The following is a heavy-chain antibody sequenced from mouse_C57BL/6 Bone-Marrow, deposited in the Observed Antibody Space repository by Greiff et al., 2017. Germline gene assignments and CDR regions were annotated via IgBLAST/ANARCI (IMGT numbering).Heavy chain of an antibody. D-gene: IGHD2-5*01. CDR1: GYTFTSYW. J-gene: IGHJ3*01. Sequence: QVQLKQPGAELVKPGASVKLSCKASGYTFTSYWMHWVKQRPGRGLEWIGRIDPNSGGTKYNEKFKSKATLTVDKPSSTAYMQLSSLTSEDSAVYYCARRDSNLWFAYWGQGTLVTVSA. CDR3: ARRDSNLWFAY. CDR2: IDPNSGGT. V-gene: IGHV1-72*01.